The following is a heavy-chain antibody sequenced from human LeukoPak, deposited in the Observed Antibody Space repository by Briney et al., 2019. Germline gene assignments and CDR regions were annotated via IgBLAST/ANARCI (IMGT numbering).Heavy chain of an antibody. D-gene: IGHD2-2*01. J-gene: IGHJ6*03. CDR3: ARSYYCSSTSCYGNPDHLYDYYYDMDV. CDR2: ISSSGSTI. V-gene: IGHV3-48*03. CDR1: GFTFSSYE. Sequence: GGSLRLSCAASGFTFSSYEMNCVRQAPGKGLEWVSYISSSGSTIYYADSVKGRFTISRDNAKNSLYLQMNSLRAEDTAVYYCARSYYCSSTSCYGNPDHLYDYYYDMDVWGKGTTVTVSS.